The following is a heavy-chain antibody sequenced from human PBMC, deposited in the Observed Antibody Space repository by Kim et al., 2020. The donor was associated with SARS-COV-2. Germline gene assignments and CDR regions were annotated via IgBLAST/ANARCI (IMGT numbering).Heavy chain of an antibody. CDR2: IYYSGST. Sequence: SETLSLTCTVSGGSISSSSYYWGWIRQPPGKGLEWIGSIYYSGSTYYNPSLKSRVTISVDTSKNQFSLKLSSVTAADTAVYYCARDSGVAVTTVLGRYGMDVWGQGTTVTVSS. CDR1: GGSISSSSYY. D-gene: IGHD4-17*01. CDR3: ARDSGVAVTTVLGRYGMDV. V-gene: IGHV4-39*07. J-gene: IGHJ6*02.